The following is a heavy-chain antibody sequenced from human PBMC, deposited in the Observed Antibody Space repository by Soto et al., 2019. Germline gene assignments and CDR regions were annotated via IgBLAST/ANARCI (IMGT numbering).Heavy chain of an antibody. CDR3: ARESVSSGDAFDI. CDR1: GGSISSYY. V-gene: IGHV4-59*01. Sequence: SETLSLTCTVSGGSISSYYWSWIRQPPGKGLEWIGYIYYSGSTNYNPSLKSRVTISVDTSKNRFSLKLSSVTAADTAVYYCARESVSSGDAFDIWGQGTMVTVSS. D-gene: IGHD3-22*01. J-gene: IGHJ3*02. CDR2: IYYSGST.